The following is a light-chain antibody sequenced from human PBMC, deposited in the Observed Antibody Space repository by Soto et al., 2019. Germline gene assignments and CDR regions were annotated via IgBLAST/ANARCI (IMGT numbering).Light chain of an antibody. V-gene: IGKV3-15*01. J-gene: IGKJ1*01. CDR1: QSVNSN. CDR2: GAS. CDR3: QEYNTWPWT. Sequence: DIVLTQSPGTLSLSPGARAPHSCRASQSVNSNLAWYQQKLGHAPRVLIYGASTRATGIPDRFSGSGSGTEFILTISSLQSEDFAVYYCQEYNTWPWTFGQGTKVDIK.